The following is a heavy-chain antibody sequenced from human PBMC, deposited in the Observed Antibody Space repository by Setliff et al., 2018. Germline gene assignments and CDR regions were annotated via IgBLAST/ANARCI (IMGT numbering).Heavy chain of an antibody. D-gene: IGHD3-10*01. V-gene: IGHV4-34*01. CDR1: GGSFSGYY. Sequence: SETLSLTYAVYGGSFSGYYWSWIRQPPGKGLEWIGEINHSGITNYNPSLKSRVTMSVDTSKNQFSLKLNSLTAADTAVYYCARIKWFGETDCFDSWGQGTLVTVSS. CDR3: ARIKWFGETDCFDS. J-gene: IGHJ5*01. CDR2: INHSGIT.